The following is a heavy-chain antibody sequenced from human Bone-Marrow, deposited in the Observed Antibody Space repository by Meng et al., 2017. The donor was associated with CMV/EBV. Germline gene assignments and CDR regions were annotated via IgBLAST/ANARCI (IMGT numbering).Heavy chain of an antibody. V-gene: IGHV3-15*01. J-gene: IGHJ4*02. Sequence: GESLKISCAASGFNFSSYAMSWVRQAPGKGLEWVGRIKSKTDGGTTDYAAPVKGRFTISRDDSKNTLYLQMNSLKTEDTAVYYCTTDYPFGWGQGTLVTVSS. D-gene: IGHD3-3*01. CDR2: IKSKTDGGTT. CDR3: TTDYPFG. CDR1: GFNFSSYA.